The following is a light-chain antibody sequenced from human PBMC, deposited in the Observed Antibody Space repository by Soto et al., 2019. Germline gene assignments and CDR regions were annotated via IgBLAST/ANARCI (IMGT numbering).Light chain of an antibody. V-gene: IGKV3-20*01. J-gene: IGKJ4*01. CDR3: QQYAASPLT. Sequence: EIVLTQSPGTLSLSPGERATLSCRASQTVGRNYLAWYQQRPGQAPRLLIYHASNRATGIPDRFSGSGSGTDFTRSISRLEPDDFAVYYCQQYAASPLTFGGGAKVEI. CDR1: QTVGRNY. CDR2: HAS.